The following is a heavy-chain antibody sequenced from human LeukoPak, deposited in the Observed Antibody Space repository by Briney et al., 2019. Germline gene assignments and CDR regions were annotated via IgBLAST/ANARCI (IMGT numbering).Heavy chain of an antibody. CDR3: ARRGLDSSTNYFDY. J-gene: IGHJ4*02. CDR2: INHSGST. D-gene: IGHD2-2*01. CDR1: GFTFSSYS. Sequence: GSLRLSCAASGFTFSSYSMNWVRQPPGKGLEWIGEINHSGSTNYNPSLKSRVTISVDTSKNQFSLKLSSVTAADTAVYYCARRGLDSSTNYFDYWGQGTLVTVSS. V-gene: IGHV4-34*01.